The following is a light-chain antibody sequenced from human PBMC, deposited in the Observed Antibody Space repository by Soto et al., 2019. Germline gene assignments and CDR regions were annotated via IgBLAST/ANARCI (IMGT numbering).Light chain of an antibody. CDR1: SSNIGSNT. CDR2: SNN. Sequence: QSVLTQPPSASGTPGQRVTISCSGSSSNIGSNTVNWYQQLPGTAPKLLIHSNNQRPSGVPDRFSGSKSGTSATLAISGLQSEDEADYYCAAWDDSRNGYVFGTGTKLTVL. V-gene: IGLV1-44*01. J-gene: IGLJ1*01. CDR3: AAWDDSRNGYV.